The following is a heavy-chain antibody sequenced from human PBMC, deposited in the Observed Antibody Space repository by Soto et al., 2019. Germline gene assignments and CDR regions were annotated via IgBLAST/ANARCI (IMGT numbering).Heavy chain of an antibody. Sequence: SETLSLTCTVSGGSISSYYWSWIRQPPGKGLEWIGYIYYSGSTNYNPSLKSRVTISVDTSKNQFSLKLSSVTAADTVVYYCARLGNYYDSSGYYYMGYYYYYGMDFWGQGTTVTVSS. J-gene: IGHJ6*02. CDR1: GGSISSYY. CDR3: ARLGNYYDSSGYYYMGYYYYYGMDF. D-gene: IGHD3-22*01. V-gene: IGHV4-59*08. CDR2: IYYSGST.